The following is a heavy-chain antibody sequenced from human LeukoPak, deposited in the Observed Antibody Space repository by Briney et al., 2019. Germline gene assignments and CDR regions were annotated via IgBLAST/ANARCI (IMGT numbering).Heavy chain of an antibody. CDR1: GFTFSSYA. D-gene: IGHD3-22*01. CDR2: ISYDGSNK. CDR3: ARLLAGSGYARDAFDI. Sequence: GGSLRLSCAASGFTFSSYAMHWVRQAPGKALEWVAVISYDGSNKYYADSVKGRFTISRDNSKNTLYLQMNSLRAEDTAVYSCARLLAGSGYARDAFDIWGQGTMVTVSS. V-gene: IGHV3-30*04. J-gene: IGHJ3*02.